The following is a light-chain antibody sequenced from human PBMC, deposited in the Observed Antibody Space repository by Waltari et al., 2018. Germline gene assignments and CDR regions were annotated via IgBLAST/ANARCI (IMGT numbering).Light chain of an antibody. CDR2: LVS. Sequence: DIVMTQSPLSLSVTLGEPASISCRSSQSLLHSSGNTFLDWYLQKPGQSPQLLIYLVSNRASGVPDRFSGSGSGTDFTLKISRVEAEDVGVYFCMQARQTPWTFGQGTKVEIK. J-gene: IGKJ1*01. CDR1: QSLLHSSGNTF. V-gene: IGKV2-28*01. CDR3: MQARQTPWT.